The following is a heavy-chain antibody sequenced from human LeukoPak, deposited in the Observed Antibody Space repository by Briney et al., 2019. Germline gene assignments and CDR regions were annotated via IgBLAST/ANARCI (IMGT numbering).Heavy chain of an antibody. J-gene: IGHJ5*02. CDR2: IYYSGST. Sequence: NASETLSLTCSVSGDSIASTVYYWGWIRQPPGKGLEWIGNIYYSGSTYYTPSLKSRVIISIDTSKNQFSLKLTSVTAADTAVYYCATRYASGGYHFGSWGQGTLVTVSS. CDR1: GDSIASTVYY. V-gene: IGHV4-39*07. D-gene: IGHD3-10*01. CDR3: ATRYASGGYHFGS.